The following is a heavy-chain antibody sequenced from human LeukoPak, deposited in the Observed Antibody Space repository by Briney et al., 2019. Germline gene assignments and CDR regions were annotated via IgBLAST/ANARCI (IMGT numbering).Heavy chain of an antibody. CDR1: GFTFSSYG. CDR2: ISYDGSNK. V-gene: IGHV3-30*03. J-gene: IGHJ4*02. CDR3: ARGGADVDTAMVWYFDY. D-gene: IGHD5-18*01. Sequence: PGGSLRLSCAASGFTFSSYGMHWVRQAPGKGLEWVAVISYDGSNKYYADSVKGRFTISRDNSKNTLYLQMNSLRAEDTAVYYCARGGADVDTAMVWYFDYWGQGTLVTVSS.